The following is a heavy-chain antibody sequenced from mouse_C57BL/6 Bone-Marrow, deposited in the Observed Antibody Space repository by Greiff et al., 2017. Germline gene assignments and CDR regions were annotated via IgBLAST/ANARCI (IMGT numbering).Heavy chain of an antibody. V-gene: IGHV14-4*01. J-gene: IGHJ3*01. CDR2: IDPDNGAT. D-gene: IGHD3-3*01. CDR3: TRCLGVAY. CDR1: GFNFKDDY. Sequence: VQLQQSGAELVRPGASVKLSCTASGFNFKDDYMHWVKQRPEQGLEWIGWIDPDNGATEYASKFQGKATITVDTSSNTAYLQLSSLTSEDTAVYCCTRCLGVAYWGRGTLVTVSA.